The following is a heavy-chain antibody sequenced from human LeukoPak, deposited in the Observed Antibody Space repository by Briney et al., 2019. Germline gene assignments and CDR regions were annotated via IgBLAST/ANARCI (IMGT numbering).Heavy chain of an antibody. V-gene: IGHV4-4*09. J-gene: IGHJ4*02. CDR2: IYTSRST. Sequence: SETLSLTCTVSGGSISSYYWSWIRQPPGKGLEWIGYIYTSRSTNYNPSLKSRVTISVDTSKNQFSLKLSSVTAADTAVYYCASGTTDYWGQGTLVTVSS. CDR3: ASGTTDY. CDR1: GGSISSYY. D-gene: IGHD1-14*01.